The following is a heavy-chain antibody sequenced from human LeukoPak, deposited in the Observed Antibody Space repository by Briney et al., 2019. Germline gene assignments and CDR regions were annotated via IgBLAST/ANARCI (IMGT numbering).Heavy chain of an antibody. D-gene: IGHD4-17*01. J-gene: IGHJ6*02. V-gene: IGHV5-10-1*01. CDR1: GYSFTSYW. CDR3: ARLTVTNKYYYYYGMDV. Sequence: GESLMISCKGSGYSFTSYWISWVRQMPGKGLEWMGRIDPSDSYTNYSPSFQGHVTISADKSISTAYLQWSSLKASDTAMYYCARLTVTNKYYYYYGMDVWGQGTTVTVSS. CDR2: IDPSDSYT.